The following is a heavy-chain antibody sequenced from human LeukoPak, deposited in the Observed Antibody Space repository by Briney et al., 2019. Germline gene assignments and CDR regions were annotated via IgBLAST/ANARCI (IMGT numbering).Heavy chain of an antibody. D-gene: IGHD3-10*01. Sequence: GGSLRLSCVASGFSISDYYMAWIRQGPGKGLEWLSYISGGSEYISYADSVKGRFTISRDNAKQSLSLQMNSLRAEDTAVYYCATGSQIREADYWGQGTLVTVSS. CDR2: ISGGSEYI. V-gene: IGHV3-11*01. CDR1: GFSISDYY. CDR3: ATGSQIREADY. J-gene: IGHJ4*02.